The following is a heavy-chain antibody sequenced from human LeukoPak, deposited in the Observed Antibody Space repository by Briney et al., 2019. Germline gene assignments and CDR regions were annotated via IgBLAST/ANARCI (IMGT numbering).Heavy chain of an antibody. D-gene: IGHD6-13*01. Sequence: SETLSLTCAVYGGSFSGYYWSWIRQPPGKGLEWIGEINHSGSTNYNPSLKSRVTISVGTSKNQFSLKLSSVTAADTAVYYCARGRSSSWYPSHYYYYYMDVWGKGTTVTVSS. J-gene: IGHJ6*03. V-gene: IGHV4-34*01. CDR3: ARGRSSSWYPSHYYYYYMDV. CDR1: GGSFSGYY. CDR2: INHSGST.